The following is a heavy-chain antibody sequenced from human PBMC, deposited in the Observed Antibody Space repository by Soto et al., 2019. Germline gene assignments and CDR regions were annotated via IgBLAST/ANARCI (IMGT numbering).Heavy chain of an antibody. J-gene: IGHJ6*02. Sequence: QVQLQESGPGLVKPSETLSLTCTVAGGSVSSGSHYWSWIRQSPGKGLEWIGCLSNSVTINYNPSLKSRVIMSVDTSKNKLSLELTSVTAADTAMYYCARDGGYSRGYHYYGMDVWGQGTTVTVSS. CDR3: ARDGGYSRGYHYYGMDV. CDR1: GGSVSSGSHY. D-gene: IGHD3-22*01. V-gene: IGHV4-61*01. CDR2: LSNSVTI.